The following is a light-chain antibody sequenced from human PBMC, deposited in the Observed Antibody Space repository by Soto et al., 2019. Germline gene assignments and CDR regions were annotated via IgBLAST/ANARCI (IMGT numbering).Light chain of an antibody. V-gene: IGLV2-14*01. CDR2: EVT. CDR3: SSYTTTNTYV. J-gene: IGLJ1*01. CDR1: SSDVGGYNY. Sequence: QSALTQPASVSGSPGQSITISCTGTSSDVGGYNYVSWYQQHPGKAPKLMIYEVTNRPSGISNRFSGSKSGNTASLTISGLQVDDEADYYCSSYTTTNTYVSGTGTKLTVL.